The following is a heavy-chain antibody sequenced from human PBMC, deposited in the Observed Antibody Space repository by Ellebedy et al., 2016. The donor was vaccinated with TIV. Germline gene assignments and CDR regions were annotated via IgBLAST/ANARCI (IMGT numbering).Heavy chain of an antibody. CDR1: GFTVSSNY. J-gene: IGHJ6*02. CDR2: IYSGGST. CDR3: ARDYDIMTGYYKGGYYYYGMDV. Sequence: GESLKISCAASGFTVSSNYMSWVRQAPGKGLEWVSVIYSGGSTYNADSVKGRFTISRDNSKNTLYLQMNSLRAEDTAVYYCARDYDIMTGYYKGGYYYYGMDVWGQGTTVTASS. D-gene: IGHD3-9*01. V-gene: IGHV3-53*01.